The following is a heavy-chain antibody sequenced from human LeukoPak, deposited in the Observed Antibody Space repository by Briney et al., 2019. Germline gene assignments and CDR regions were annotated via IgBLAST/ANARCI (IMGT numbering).Heavy chain of an antibody. CDR3: ARIFTDSGSYYSEY. J-gene: IGHJ4*02. CDR2: IYSSGST. V-gene: IGHV4-59*13. CDR1: GGSISGSY. D-gene: IGHD3-22*01. Sequence: SETLSLTCTVSGGSISGSYWSWIRQPPGKGVEWIGYIYSSGSTNYNPSLKSRVTISVDTSKNQFSLKLSPVTAADTAVYYCARIFTDSGSYYSEYWGQGTLVTVSS.